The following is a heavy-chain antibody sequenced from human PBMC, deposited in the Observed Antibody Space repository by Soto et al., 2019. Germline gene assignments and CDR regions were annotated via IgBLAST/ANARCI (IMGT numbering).Heavy chain of an antibody. J-gene: IGHJ3*02. D-gene: IGHD6-19*01. Sequence: GASVKVSCKASGYTFTSYAMHWVRQAPGQRLEWMGWINAGNGNTKYSQKFQGRVTITADKSTSTAYMELSSLRSEDTAVYYCARGAGEAVAGTVIWGQGTMVTVSS. V-gene: IGHV1-3*01. CDR3: ARGAGEAVAGTVI. CDR2: INAGNGNT. CDR1: GYTFTSYA.